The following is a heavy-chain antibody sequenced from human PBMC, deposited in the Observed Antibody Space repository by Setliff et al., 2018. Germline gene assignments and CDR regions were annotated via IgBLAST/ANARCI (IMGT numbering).Heavy chain of an antibody. CDR1: GFAFNRHG. CDR2: INWDGRTT. D-gene: IGHD6-19*01. J-gene: IGHJ4*02. V-gene: IGHV3-20*04. CDR3: ARPPPGSSGWSMIYYFDY. Sequence: GGSLRLSCAASGFAFNRHGMNWVRQVPGKGLEWVSTINWDGRTTGYTDSVKGRFTISRDNAKNSLYLQMNSLRAEDTAVYYCARPPPGSSGWSMIYYFDYWGQGTLVTVSS.